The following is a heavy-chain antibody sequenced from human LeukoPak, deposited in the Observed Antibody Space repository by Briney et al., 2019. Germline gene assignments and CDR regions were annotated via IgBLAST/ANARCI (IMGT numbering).Heavy chain of an antibody. D-gene: IGHD5-18*01. V-gene: IGHV4-61*02. CDR1: GGSISSGSYY. Sequence: SETLSLTCTVSGGSISSGSYYWSWIRQPAGKGLEWIGRIYTSGSTNYNPSLKSRVTISVDTSKNQFSLKLSSVTAADTAVYYCAREGFTVDTAIVDYWGQGTLVTVSS. J-gene: IGHJ4*02. CDR3: AREGFTVDTAIVDY. CDR2: IYTSGST.